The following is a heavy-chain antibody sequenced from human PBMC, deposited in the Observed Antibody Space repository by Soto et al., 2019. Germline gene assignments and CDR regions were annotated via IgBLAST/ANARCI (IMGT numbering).Heavy chain of an antibody. V-gene: IGHV1-69*06. D-gene: IGHD2-2*02. CDR2: VLPIFGTA. CDR3: ARDPLGYCSSTSCYMGPQLVTYYYYGMDV. J-gene: IGHJ6*02. CDR1: GGPFRSYA. Sequence: QVQLVQSVAEVKTPGSSVKVSCKASGGPFRSYAISWVLQAPGQGLAWMVGVLPIFGTANYAQKFQGTDTITADKSTSTAYMELSSLRSEGTAVYYCARDPLGYCSSTSCYMGPQLVTYYYYGMDVWGQGTTVTV.